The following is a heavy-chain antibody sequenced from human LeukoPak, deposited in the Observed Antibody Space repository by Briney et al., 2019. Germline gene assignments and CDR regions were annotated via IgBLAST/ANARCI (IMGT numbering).Heavy chain of an antibody. V-gene: IGHV4-59*05. CDR2: IFFSGTT. Sequence: PSETLSLTCTVSGGSISGYYWSWIRQPPGKGLEWIASIFFSGTTYYTPSPKSRLTISVDTSKNQFSLQLSSVTAADTAVYYCARLGGSYGMDVWGQGTTVTVSS. CDR1: GGSISGYY. J-gene: IGHJ6*02. D-gene: IGHD3-16*01. CDR3: ARLGGSYGMDV.